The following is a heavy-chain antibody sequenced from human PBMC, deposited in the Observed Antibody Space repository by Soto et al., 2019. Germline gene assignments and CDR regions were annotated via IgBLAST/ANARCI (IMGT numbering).Heavy chain of an antibody. CDR3: AREGGLVGATSSPAY. J-gene: IGHJ4*02. CDR1: GGTFSNYA. D-gene: IGHD1-26*01. Sequence: SVKVSCKASGGTFSNYAISWVRQAPGQGLEWMGGIIPIFGTANYAQKFQGRVTITADEFTSTAHMELSGLRSEDTAVYYCAREGGLVGATSSPAYWGQGTLVTVSS. V-gene: IGHV1-69*13. CDR2: IIPIFGTA.